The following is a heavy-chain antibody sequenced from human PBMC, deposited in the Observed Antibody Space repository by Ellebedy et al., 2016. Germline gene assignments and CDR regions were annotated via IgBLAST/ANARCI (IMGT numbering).Heavy chain of an antibody. V-gene: IGHV1-18*01. D-gene: IGHD4/OR15-4a*01. CDR2: SNNR. Sequence: ASVKVSXXASGYTFMNYDISWVRQAPGQGLEWMGGSNNRNHAQKFQGRVSMTTDTSTSTAYMELRSLRFDDTAVYYCARNSHDGVRTSEAYYHPWGQGTLVTVSS. CDR1: GYTFMNYD. J-gene: IGHJ4*02. CDR3: ARNSHDGVRTSEAYYHP.